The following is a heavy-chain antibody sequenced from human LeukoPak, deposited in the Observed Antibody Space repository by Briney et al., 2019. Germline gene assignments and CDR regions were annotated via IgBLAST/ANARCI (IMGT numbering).Heavy chain of an antibody. J-gene: IGHJ4*02. Sequence: GGSLRLSCVASGFTFNTYSMHWVRQAPGKGLEWVAVIWYGGSNKYYADSVKGRFTISRDNSKNTLYLQMNSLRAEDTAVYYCAKGSDPGVYFDYWGQGTLVTVSS. D-gene: IGHD7-27*01. CDR1: GFTFNTYS. CDR2: IWYGGSNK. V-gene: IGHV3-30*02. CDR3: AKGSDPGVYFDY.